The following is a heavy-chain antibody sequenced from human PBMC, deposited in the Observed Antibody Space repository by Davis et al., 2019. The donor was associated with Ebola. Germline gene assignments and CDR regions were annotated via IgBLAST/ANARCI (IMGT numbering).Heavy chain of an antibody. CDR2: IIPIFGTA. CDR1: GGTFSSYA. D-gene: IGHD6-13*01. CDR3: ARSYSSSWYYFDY. J-gene: IGHJ4*02. V-gene: IGHV1-69*05. Sequence: SVKVSCKASGGTFSSYAISWVPXXPGQGLEWMGGIIPIFGTANYAQKFQGRVTLSSNTSTRTAYMELSSLRSEDTAVYYCARSYSSSWYYFDYWGQGTLVTVSS.